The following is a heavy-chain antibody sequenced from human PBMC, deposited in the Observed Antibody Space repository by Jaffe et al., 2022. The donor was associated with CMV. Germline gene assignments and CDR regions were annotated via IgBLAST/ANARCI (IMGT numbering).Heavy chain of an antibody. V-gene: IGHV4-39*01. J-gene: IGHJ4*02. CDR1: GGSISSNYY. CDR2: MYYSGRR. Sequence: QLQMQESGPGLVKPSETLSLTCIVSGGSISSNYYWAWIRQPPGKGLEWIGSMYYSGRRYYKSSLKSRVTISVDTSNNHFSLELSSVTATDTAMYYCARHVPGRDYFDSWGQGTLVTVSS. CDR3: ARHVPGRDYFDS.